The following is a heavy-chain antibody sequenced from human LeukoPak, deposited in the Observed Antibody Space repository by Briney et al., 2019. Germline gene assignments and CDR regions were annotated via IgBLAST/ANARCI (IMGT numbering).Heavy chain of an antibody. CDR2: IIPILGIA. J-gene: IGHJ4*02. Sequence: SVKVSCKASGGTFSGYTISWVRQAPGQGLEWMGRIIPILGIANYAQKFQGRVTITADKSTSTAYMELSSLRSEDTAVYYCARGGSYDSSGYYSLGGYWGQGTLVTVSS. CDR3: ARGGSYDSSGYYSLGGY. CDR1: GGTFSGYT. V-gene: IGHV1-69*02. D-gene: IGHD3-22*01.